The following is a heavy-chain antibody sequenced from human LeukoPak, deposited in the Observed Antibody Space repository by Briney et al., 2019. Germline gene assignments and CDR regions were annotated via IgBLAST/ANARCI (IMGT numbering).Heavy chain of an antibody. J-gene: IGHJ4*02. CDR3: AKDQSDKGSYAAFDY. CDR1: GFTFNTYA. Sequence: GGSLRLSCAASGFTFNTYAMNWVRQAPGKGLEWVSAIGGSGDNTYYADSVKGRFTISRDNSKNTVYLQMNSLRDEDTAVYYCAKDQSDKGSYAAFDYWGQGTLVTVSS. V-gene: IGHV3-23*01. D-gene: IGHD3-10*01. CDR2: IGGSGDNT.